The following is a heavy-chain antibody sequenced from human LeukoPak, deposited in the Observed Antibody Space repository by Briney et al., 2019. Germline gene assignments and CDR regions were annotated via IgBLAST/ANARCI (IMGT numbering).Heavy chain of an antibody. V-gene: IGHV1-18*01. CDR3: SKDPKDESSGYYYFDY. Sequence: ASVKVSCKASGYTFTSYGISWVRQVPGQGLEWMGWISAYNGHTKYVQKVQGRVTMTTDTSTSTDYMELRSLISEDTAVYYCSKDPKDESSGYYYFDYWGQGTLVTVSS. J-gene: IGHJ4*02. CDR2: ISAYNGHT. D-gene: IGHD3-22*01. CDR1: GYTFTSYG.